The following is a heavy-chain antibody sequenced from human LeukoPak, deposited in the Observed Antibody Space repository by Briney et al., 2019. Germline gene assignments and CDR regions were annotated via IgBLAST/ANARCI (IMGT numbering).Heavy chain of an antibody. V-gene: IGHV1-2*02. CDR1: GYTFTGYY. J-gene: IGHJ4*02. Sequence: ASVKVSCKASGYTFTGYYMHWVRQAPGQGLEWMGWINPNSGGTNYAQKFQGRVTMTRDTSISTAYMELSRLRSDDTAVYYCARLPGGYCSSTSCYRYWGQGTLVTVSS. D-gene: IGHD2-2*02. CDR3: ARLPGGYCSSTSCYRY. CDR2: INPNSGGT.